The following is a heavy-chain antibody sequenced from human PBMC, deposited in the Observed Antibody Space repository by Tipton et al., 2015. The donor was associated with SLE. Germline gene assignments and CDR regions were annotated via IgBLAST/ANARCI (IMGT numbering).Heavy chain of an antibody. D-gene: IGHD3-10*01. V-gene: IGHV3-30*04. J-gene: IGHJ6*03. CDR2: ISYDGSNK. Sequence: RSLRLSCAASGFTFSSYAMHWVRQAPGKGLEWVAVISYDGSNKYYADSVKGRFTISRDNSKNTLYLQMNSLRAEDTAVYYCARDGFMVYYYYYMDVWGKGTTVTVSS. CDR1: GFTFSSYA. CDR3: ARDGFMVYYYYYMDV.